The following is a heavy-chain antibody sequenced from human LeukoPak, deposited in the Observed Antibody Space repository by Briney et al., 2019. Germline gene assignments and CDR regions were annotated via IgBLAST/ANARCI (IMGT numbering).Heavy chain of an antibody. CDR1: GSPLGINW. D-gene: IGHD3/OR15-3a*01. V-gene: IGHV3-74*01. CDR3: ARDGRGPDY. J-gene: IGHJ4*02. Sequence: GGSLSLPCAASGSPLGINWRHWAAQVPGKGLVSVSRIESDGRTAYADSVKGRFIISRDNAKNTLYLQMNSLRVEDTAVYYCARDGRGPDYWGQGTLVTVSS. CDR2: IESDGRT.